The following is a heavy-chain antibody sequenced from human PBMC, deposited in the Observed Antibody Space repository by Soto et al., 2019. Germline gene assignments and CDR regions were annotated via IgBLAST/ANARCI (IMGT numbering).Heavy chain of an antibody. D-gene: IGHD6-6*01. J-gene: IGHJ4*02. CDR3: ARRSSAGSYYFEY. CDR1: GGSISSSSYY. CDR2: IYYSGST. V-gene: IGHV4-39*01. Sequence: SETLSLTCTVSGGSISSSSYYWGWIRQPPGKGLGWIGSIYYSGSTYYNPSLKSRVTISVDTSKNQFSLKLSSVTAADTAVYYWARRSSAGSYYFEYWGEGTLVTVSS.